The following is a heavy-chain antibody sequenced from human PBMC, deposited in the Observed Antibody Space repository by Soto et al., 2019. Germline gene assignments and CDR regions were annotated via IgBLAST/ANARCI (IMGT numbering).Heavy chain of an antibody. J-gene: IGHJ5*02. Sequence: SVKVSCKASGGTSSSYAISWVRQAPGQGLEWMGGIIPIFGTANYAQKFQGRVTITADESTSTAYMELSSLRSEDTAVYYCARDSNNNWWGSWTWGQGTLVTVSS. CDR1: GGTSSSYA. CDR3: ARDSNNNWWGSWT. V-gene: IGHV1-69*13. CDR2: IIPIFGTA. D-gene: IGHD1-1*01.